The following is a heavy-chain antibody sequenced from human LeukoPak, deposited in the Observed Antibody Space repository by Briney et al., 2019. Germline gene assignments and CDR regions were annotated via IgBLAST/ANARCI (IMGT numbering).Heavy chain of an antibody. CDR3: VRGAGHALDW. V-gene: IGHV3-72*01. CDR1: GFTFSDHY. Sequence: GGSLRLSCAGSGFTFSDHYMEWVRQAPGKGLEWVGRIRNKAESYTTTYAASVIGRFTFSRDDSNNSVFLQMDSLRAEDTAIYYCVRGAGHALDWWGQGTLVTVSS. J-gene: IGHJ4*02. CDR2: IRNKAESYTT. D-gene: IGHD3-9*01.